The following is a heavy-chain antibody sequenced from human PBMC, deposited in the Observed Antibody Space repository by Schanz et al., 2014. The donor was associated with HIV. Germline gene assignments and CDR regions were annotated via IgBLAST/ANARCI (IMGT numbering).Heavy chain of an antibody. Sequence: EVQLVESGGGLVKRGGSLRLSCAASGFTFDDYAMHWVRQAPGKGLEWVSGISWNSVSIGYADSVKGRFTISRDNAKNSLYMQMNSLRGDDTALYYCAKAYSTSRPYSMDIWGQGTTVTVSS. V-gene: IGHV3-9*01. CDR3: AKAYSTSRPYSMDI. D-gene: IGHD6-6*01. CDR1: GFTFDDYA. J-gene: IGHJ6*02. CDR2: ISWNSVSI.